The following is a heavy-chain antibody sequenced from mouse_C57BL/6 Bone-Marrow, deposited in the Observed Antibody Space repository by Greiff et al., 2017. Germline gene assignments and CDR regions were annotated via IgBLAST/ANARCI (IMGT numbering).Heavy chain of an antibody. CDR3: ARVSLITTVVATDYAMDY. CDR2: IHPNSGST. D-gene: IGHD1-1*01. Sequence: VKLQESGAELVKPGASVKLSCKASGYTFTSYWMHWVKQRPGQGLEWIGMIHPNSGSTNYNEKFKSKATLTVDKSSSTAYMQLSSLTSEDSAVYYCARVSLITTVVATDYAMDYWGQGTSVTVSS. J-gene: IGHJ4*01. CDR1: GYTFTSYW. V-gene: IGHV1-64*01.